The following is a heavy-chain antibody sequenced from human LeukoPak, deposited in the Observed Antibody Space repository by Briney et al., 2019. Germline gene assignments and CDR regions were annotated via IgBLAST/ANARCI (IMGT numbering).Heavy chain of an antibody. CDR1: GFTFSSYW. CDR3: ARGRQQLHFDY. J-gene: IGHJ4*02. Sequence: GGSLRLSCAASGFTFSSYWMHWVRQAPGKGLVWVSRVNTDGSSTTYADSVRGRFTISRDNAKNTLYLQMNSLRAEDTAVYYCARGRQQLHFDYWGQGTLVTVSS. CDR2: VNTDGSST. D-gene: IGHD6-13*01. V-gene: IGHV3-74*01.